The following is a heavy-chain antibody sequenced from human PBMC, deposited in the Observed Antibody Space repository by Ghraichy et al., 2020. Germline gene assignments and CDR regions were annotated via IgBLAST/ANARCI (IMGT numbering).Heavy chain of an antibody. Sequence: ASVKVSCKASGYTFTSNYIHWVRQAPGQGLEWVGIINPSGGSTSYAQKFQGRVTLTRDTSTSTVYMELSSLRAEDTAVYYCARGLDSSGYYRPWGQGTLVTVSS. CDR1: GYTFTSNY. CDR3: ARGLDSSGYYRP. D-gene: IGHD3-22*01. CDR2: INPSGGST. J-gene: IGHJ5*02. V-gene: IGHV1-46*01.